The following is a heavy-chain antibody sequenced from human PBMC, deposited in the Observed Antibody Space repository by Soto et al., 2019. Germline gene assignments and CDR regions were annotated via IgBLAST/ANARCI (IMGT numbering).Heavy chain of an antibody. CDR3: ARGGGVGVAGSAAFDM. Sequence: QLHLVQSGAVVKKPGASVTVSCSASGYPVTAYYMHWVRQAPGRGLEWMGGINPATGAAKYTQTFQGRVTMIGDTSTSSVFMELSGLTSEDTAVFYCARGGGVGVAGSAAFDMWGQGTLVTVSS. J-gene: IGHJ3*02. CDR1: GYPVTAYY. D-gene: IGHD3-3*01. CDR2: INPATGAA. V-gene: IGHV1-2*02.